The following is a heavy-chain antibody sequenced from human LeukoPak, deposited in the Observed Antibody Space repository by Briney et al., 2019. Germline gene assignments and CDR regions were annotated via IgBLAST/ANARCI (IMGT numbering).Heavy chain of an antibody. J-gene: IGHJ4*02. CDR1: GGSISSSSYY. CDR2: VYYSGST. Sequence: SETLSLTCTVSGGSISSSSYYWGWIRQPPGKGLQRIGSVYYSGSTYYSPSLKSRVTISVDKSKNQFSLKLSSVTAADTAVYYCASLSVDTAIDYWGQGTLVTVSS. D-gene: IGHD5-18*01. V-gene: IGHV4-39*07. CDR3: ASLSVDTAIDY.